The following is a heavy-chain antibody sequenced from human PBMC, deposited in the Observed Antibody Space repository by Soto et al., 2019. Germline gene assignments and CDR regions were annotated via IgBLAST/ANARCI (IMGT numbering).Heavy chain of an antibody. J-gene: IGHJ6*02. CDR2: ISWDGGST. CDR3: AKDIADSSSSSFFGNYYYSYGMDV. V-gene: IGHV3-43D*04. D-gene: IGHD6-6*01. CDR1: GFTFDDYA. Sequence: VGSLRVFCAASGFTFDDYAMHWVRQAPGKGLEWVSLISWDGGSTYYADSVKGRFTISRDHSKNSLYLQMNSLRADDTALYYCAKDIADSSSSSFFGNYYYSYGMDVWGQGTKVTVSS.